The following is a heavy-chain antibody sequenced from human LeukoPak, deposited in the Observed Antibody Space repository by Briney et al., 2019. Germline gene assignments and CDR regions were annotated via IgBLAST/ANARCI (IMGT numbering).Heavy chain of an antibody. CDR3: ARRGSGWYFDY. CDR1: GGSISSSSYY. Sequence: SETLSLPCTVYGGSISSSSYYWGWISQPPGKGLEWIGSIYYSGSTYYNPSLKSRVTISVDTSKNQFSLKVSSVTAADTAVYYCARRGSGWYFDYWGQGTLVTVSS. V-gene: IGHV4-39*01. J-gene: IGHJ4*02. CDR2: IYYSGST. D-gene: IGHD6-19*01.